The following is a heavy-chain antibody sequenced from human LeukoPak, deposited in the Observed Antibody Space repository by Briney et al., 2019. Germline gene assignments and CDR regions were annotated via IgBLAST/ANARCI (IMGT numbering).Heavy chain of an antibody. CDR2: ISYDGSNK. CDR3: AKDVVVVIRHSFDY. V-gene: IGHV3-30*18. D-gene: IGHD3-22*01. J-gene: IGHJ4*02. CDR1: GFTFSSYG. Sequence: PGGSLRLSCAASGFTFSSYGMHWVRQAPGKGLEWVAVISYDGSNKYYADSVKGRFTISRDNSKNTLYLQMNSLRAEDTAVYYCAKDVVVVIRHSFDYWGQGTLVTVSS.